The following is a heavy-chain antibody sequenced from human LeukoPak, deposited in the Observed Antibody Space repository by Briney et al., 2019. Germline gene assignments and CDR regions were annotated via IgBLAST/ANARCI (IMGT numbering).Heavy chain of an antibody. V-gene: IGHV1-18*01. CDR3: VRVRRITIFGVVIEGFADY. D-gene: IGHD3-3*01. CDR1: GYTFTSYG. J-gene: IGHJ4*02. Sequence: SVKVSCKASGYTFTSYGISWVRQAPGQGLDWMGLISAYNGNTNYAQKLQGRVTMTTDTSTSTAYMELRSLRSDDTAVYYCVRVRRITIFGVVIEGFADYWGQGTLVTVSS. CDR2: ISAYNGNT.